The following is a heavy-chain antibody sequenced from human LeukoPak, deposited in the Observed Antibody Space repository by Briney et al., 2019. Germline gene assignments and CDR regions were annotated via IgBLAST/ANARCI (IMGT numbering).Heavy chain of an antibody. Sequence: SETLSLTCSVSGGSISTGGYYWSWIRQHPGKGLEWIGYIYYSGSTNYNPSLKSRVTISVDTSKNQFSLKLSSVTAADTAVYYCARRSQTTTEIQLWSNGGHWYFDLWGRGTLATVSS. CDR1: GGSISTGGYY. V-gene: IGHV4-61*08. J-gene: IGHJ2*01. CDR3: ARRSQTTTEIQLWSNGGHWYFDL. CDR2: IYYSGST. D-gene: IGHD5-18*01.